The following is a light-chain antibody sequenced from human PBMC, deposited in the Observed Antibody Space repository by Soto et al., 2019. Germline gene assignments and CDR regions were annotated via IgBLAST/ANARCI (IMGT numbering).Light chain of an antibody. J-gene: IGLJ2*01. Sequence: QSALTQPASVSGSPGQSITISCTGTSSDVGGFNSVSWYQQHPGKAPKLMIYEVNNRPSGVSNRFSGSKSGNTASLTISGLQAEDEADYYCNSYTNNTYLVFGGGTKLTVL. V-gene: IGLV2-14*01. CDR1: SSDVGGFNS. CDR2: EVN. CDR3: NSYTNNTYLV.